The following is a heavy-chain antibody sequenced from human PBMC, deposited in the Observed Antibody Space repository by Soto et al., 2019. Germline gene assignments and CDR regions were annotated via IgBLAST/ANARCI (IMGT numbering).Heavy chain of an antibody. Sequence: SETLSLTCTVSGGSISSYYWSWIRQPPGKGLEWIGYIYYSGSTNYNPSLKSRVTISVDTSKNQFSLKLSSVTAADTAVYYCARGDPFDYWGQGTLVTVSS. J-gene: IGHJ4*02. CDR1: GGSISSYY. CDR2: IYYSGST. V-gene: IGHV4-59*01. CDR3: ARGDPFDY.